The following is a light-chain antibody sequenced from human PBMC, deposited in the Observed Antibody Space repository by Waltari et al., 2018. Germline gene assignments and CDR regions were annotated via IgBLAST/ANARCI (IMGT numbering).Light chain of an antibody. CDR3: QQYDDFPPYT. Sequence: DIQMTQSPSSLSASVGDRVTISCQACRDIKNFLNWYQQKPGQAPKLLIYDTSNLEIGVPSRFSGRGSGTHFTFTISSLQPEDVATYYCQQYDDFPPYTFGQGTKVEIK. V-gene: IGKV1-33*01. J-gene: IGKJ2*01. CDR1: RDIKNF. CDR2: DTS.